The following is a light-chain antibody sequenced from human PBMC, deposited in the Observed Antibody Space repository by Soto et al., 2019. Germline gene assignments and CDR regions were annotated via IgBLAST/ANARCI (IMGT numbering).Light chain of an antibody. Sequence: DIQMTQSPSSLSASVGDRVTITCRASQNIKKYLNWYQQKPGKAPNLLIYTASSLQVGLPSRFSGSGSATDFTLTISSLQPEDSATYYCQQSFATPLSFGGGPKVDI. CDR1: QNIKKY. CDR2: TAS. CDR3: QQSFATPLS. J-gene: IGKJ4*01. V-gene: IGKV1-39*01.